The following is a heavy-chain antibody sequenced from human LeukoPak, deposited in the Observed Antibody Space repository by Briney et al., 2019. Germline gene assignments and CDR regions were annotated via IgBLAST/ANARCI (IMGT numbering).Heavy chain of an antibody. CDR2: IWYDGSNK. D-gene: IGHD3-22*01. Sequence: GGSLRLSCAASGFTFSGYGMHWVRQAPGKGLEWVAVIWYDGSNKYYADSVKGRFTISRDNSKNTLYLQMNSLRAEDTAVYYCARAAGITMIVVGDAFDIWGQGTMVTVSS. CDR1: GFTFSGYG. CDR3: ARAAGITMIVVGDAFDI. J-gene: IGHJ3*02. V-gene: IGHV3-33*08.